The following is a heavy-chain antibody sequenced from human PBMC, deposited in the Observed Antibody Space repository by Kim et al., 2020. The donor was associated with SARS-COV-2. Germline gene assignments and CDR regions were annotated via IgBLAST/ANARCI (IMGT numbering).Heavy chain of an antibody. CDR1: GYTFTGYY. Sequence: ASVKVSCKASGYTFTGYYMHWVRQAPGQGLEWMGRINPNSGGTNYAQKFQGRVTMTRDTSISTAYMELSRLRSDDTVVYYCARGARLPMVRGVTSTHYFDYWGQGTLVTVSS. D-gene: IGHD3-10*01. CDR2: INPNSGGT. CDR3: ARGARLPMVRGVTSTHYFDY. J-gene: IGHJ4*02. V-gene: IGHV1-2*05.